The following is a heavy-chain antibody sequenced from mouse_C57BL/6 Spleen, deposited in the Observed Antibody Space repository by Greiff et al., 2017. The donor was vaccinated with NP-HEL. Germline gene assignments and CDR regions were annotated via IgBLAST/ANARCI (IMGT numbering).Heavy chain of an antibody. CDR3: ARHYGSPWYFDV. Sequence: VQLQQPGAELVKPGASVKMSCKASGYTFTSYWITWVKQRPGQGLEWIGDIYPGSGSTNYNEKFKSKATLTVDTSSSTAYMQLSSLTSEDSAVYYCARHYGSPWYFDVWGTGTTVTVSS. D-gene: IGHD1-1*01. V-gene: IGHV1-55*01. J-gene: IGHJ1*03. CDR2: IYPGSGST. CDR1: GYTFTSYW.